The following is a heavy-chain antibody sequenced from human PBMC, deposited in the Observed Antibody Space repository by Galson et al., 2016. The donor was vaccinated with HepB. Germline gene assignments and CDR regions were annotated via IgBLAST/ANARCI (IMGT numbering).Heavy chain of an antibody. V-gene: IGHV1-69*10. D-gene: IGHD3-16*01. CDR1: GGTFSNYA. CDR2: IIPSVGIA. J-gene: IGHJ4*02. CDR3: ATSDDYIWGTLDY. Sequence: SVKVSCKASGGTFSNYAFSWVRQAPGQGLEWMGGIIPSVGIAHYAQNFQGRVTIAADKSTSTAYMELSSLRSEDPAVYYCATSDDYIWGTLDYWGQGTLVTVSS.